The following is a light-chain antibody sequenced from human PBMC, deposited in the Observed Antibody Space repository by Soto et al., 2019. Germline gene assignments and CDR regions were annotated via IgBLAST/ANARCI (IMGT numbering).Light chain of an antibody. CDR3: AAWDASLHVV. CDR2: SNY. J-gene: IGLJ2*01. CDR1: NSNIGRNS. Sequence: QSVLTQPPSSSGAPGQRVTNSCSGSNSNIGRNSVNWYQQLPGTAPKLLIYSNYQRPSGVPDRFSGSKSGTSASLAISGLQSEDEADYYCAAWDASLHVVFGGGTKLTVL. V-gene: IGLV1-44*01.